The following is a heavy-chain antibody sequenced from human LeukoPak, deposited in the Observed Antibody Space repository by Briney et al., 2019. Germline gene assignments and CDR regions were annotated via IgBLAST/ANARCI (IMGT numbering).Heavy chain of an antibody. D-gene: IGHD4-17*01. CDR2: IHYSGSI. Sequence: PSQTLSLTCTVSGGSISSGGYYWSWIRQPPGKGLEWIGYIHYSGSINYNPALKSRVTISVDTSKKQFSLKLSSVTAADTAVYYCARHVSGDYAWLDVWGQGTTVTVSS. CDR3: ARHVSGDYAWLDV. CDR1: GGSISSGGYY. V-gene: IGHV4-61*08. J-gene: IGHJ6*02.